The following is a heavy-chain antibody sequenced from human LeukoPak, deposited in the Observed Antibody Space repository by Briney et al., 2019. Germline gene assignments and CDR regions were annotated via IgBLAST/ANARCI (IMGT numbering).Heavy chain of an antibody. Sequence: PSETLSLTCTVSGGSISSGDYYWRWIRQPPGKGLEWIGYIYYSGSTYYNPSLKSRVTISVDTSKNQFSLKLSSVTAADTAVYYCATLAPYGSGSYYNSAYYYGMDGWGKGTTVTVSS. V-gene: IGHV4-30-4*01. CDR1: GGSISSGDYY. D-gene: IGHD3-10*01. CDR3: ATLAPYGSGSYYNSAYYYGMDG. J-gene: IGHJ6*04. CDR2: IYYSGST.